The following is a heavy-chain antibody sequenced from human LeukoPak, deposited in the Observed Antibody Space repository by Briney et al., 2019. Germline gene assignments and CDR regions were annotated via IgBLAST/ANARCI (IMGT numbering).Heavy chain of an antibody. Sequence: QTGGSLRLSCAASGFSVSNNYMSWVRQAPGKGLEWVSVTYSGGSTDYADSVKARFTISRDNSKNTLYLQMNSLRADDTAVYYCAKGRYYDSSGYPIDYWGQGTLVTVSS. CDR3: AKGRYYDSSGYPIDY. D-gene: IGHD3-22*01. J-gene: IGHJ4*02. CDR1: GFSVSNNY. V-gene: IGHV3-53*05. CDR2: TYSGGST.